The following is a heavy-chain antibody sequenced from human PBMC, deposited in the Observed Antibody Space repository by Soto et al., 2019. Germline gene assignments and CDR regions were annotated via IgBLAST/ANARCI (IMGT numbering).Heavy chain of an antibody. CDR1: GGSISSSSYY. Sequence: SETLSLTCTVSGGSISSSSYYWGWIRQPPGKGLEWIGSIYYSGSTYYNPSLKSRVTISVDTSKNQFSLKLSSVTAADTAVYYCANYSGYDANDAFDIWGQGTMVTVSS. CDR2: IYYSGST. CDR3: ANYSGYDANDAFDI. D-gene: IGHD5-12*01. J-gene: IGHJ3*02. V-gene: IGHV4-39*01.